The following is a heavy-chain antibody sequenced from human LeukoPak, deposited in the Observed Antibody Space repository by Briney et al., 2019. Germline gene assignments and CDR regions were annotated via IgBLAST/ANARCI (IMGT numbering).Heavy chain of an antibody. CDR1: GFTFSSYG. D-gene: IGHD3-10*01. J-gene: IGHJ6*02. V-gene: IGHV3-30*02. CDR2: IRYDGSNK. CDR3: AKDSFYSGSGSYRNYYGMEV. Sequence: GGSLRLSCAASGFTFSSYGMHWVRQAPGKGLEWVAFIRYDGSNKYYADSVKGRFTISRDNSKNTLYLQMNSLRAEDTAVYYCAKDSFYSGSGSYRNYYGMEVWGQGTTVTVSS.